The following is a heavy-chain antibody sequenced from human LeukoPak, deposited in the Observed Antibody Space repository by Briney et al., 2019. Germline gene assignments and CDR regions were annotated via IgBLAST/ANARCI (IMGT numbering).Heavy chain of an antibody. J-gene: IGHJ4*02. CDR2: ISGSGFTI. CDR1: GFTLSNYS. D-gene: IGHD6-13*01. Sequence: GGSLRLSCAVSGFTLSNYSMNWVRQAPGKGLEWISYISGSGFTIHYADSVKGRFTISRDNAKNSLYLQMNSLRAEDTAVYYCARGGPAAGRFDYWGQGTLVTVSS. V-gene: IGHV3-48*01. CDR3: ARGGPAAGRFDY.